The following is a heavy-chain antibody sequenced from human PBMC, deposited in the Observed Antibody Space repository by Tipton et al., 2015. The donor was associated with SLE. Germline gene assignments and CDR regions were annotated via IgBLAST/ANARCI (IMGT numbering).Heavy chain of an antibody. CDR3: TKEIRGYYSAQ. Sequence: SLRLSCEASGFTFGSYWMSWVRQAPGKGLEWVAFISYDGSLKSYADSVRGRFTISRDQSEGTLYLQLDSLRREDTAMYFCTKEIRGYYSAQWGQGTTVTVSS. CDR1: GFTFGSYW. CDR2: ISYDGSLK. D-gene: IGHD3-22*01. V-gene: IGHV3-30*18. J-gene: IGHJ6*02.